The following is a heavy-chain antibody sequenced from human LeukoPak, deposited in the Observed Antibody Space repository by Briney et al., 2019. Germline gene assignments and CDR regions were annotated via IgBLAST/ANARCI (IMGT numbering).Heavy chain of an antibody. CDR3: ARANTIFGVEPDYYFDY. V-gene: IGHV3-48*03. Sequence: SGGSLTLSCAASGFSFSSYEMIWVRQPPGKGGVGMSYISSSGGNIYYADSVKGRFTISRDNAKNSLYLQMNSLRVEDTAVYYCARANTIFGVEPDYYFDYWGQGTLVSVSS. J-gene: IGHJ4*02. CDR1: GFSFSSYE. CDR2: ISSSGGNI. D-gene: IGHD3-3*01.